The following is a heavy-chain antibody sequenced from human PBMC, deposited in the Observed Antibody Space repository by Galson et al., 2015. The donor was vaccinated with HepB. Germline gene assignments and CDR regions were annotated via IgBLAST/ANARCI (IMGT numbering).Heavy chain of an antibody. CDR3: IKDMRPGGADV. V-gene: IGHV3-9*01. D-gene: IGHD6-25*01. CDR1: GFNFDNYG. J-gene: IGHJ6*02. Sequence: SLRLSCAASGFNFDNYGIHWVRQVPRQALEWVSGIIWKSGRTGYADSVKGRFTISKDNAKNSVYVQMNSLRVEDTALYYCIKDMRPGGADVWGQGTTVTVSS. CDR2: IIWKSGRT.